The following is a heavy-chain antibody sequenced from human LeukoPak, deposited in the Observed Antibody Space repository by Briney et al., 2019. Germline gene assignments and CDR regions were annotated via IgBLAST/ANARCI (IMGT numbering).Heavy chain of an antibody. J-gene: IGHJ4*02. CDR3: AKVTSDGDYEYYFDY. Sequence: GRSLRLSCAASGFTFSSYAMHWVRQAPGKGLEWVAVISYDGSNKYYADSVKGRFTISRDNSKNTLYLQMNSLRAEDTAVYYCAKVTSDGDYEYYFDYWGQGTLVTVSS. V-gene: IGHV3-30-3*01. CDR2: ISYDGSNK. D-gene: IGHD4-17*01. CDR1: GFTFSSYA.